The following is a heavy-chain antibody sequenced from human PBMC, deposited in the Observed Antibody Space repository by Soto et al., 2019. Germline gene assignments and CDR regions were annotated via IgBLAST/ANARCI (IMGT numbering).Heavy chain of an antibody. D-gene: IGHD1-7*01. CDR1: GGSFSGYY. CDR3: ARGGTGTIWDYYYYSMDV. CDR2: INHSGST. V-gene: IGHV4-34*01. J-gene: IGHJ6*02. Sequence: SETLSLTCAVYGGSFSGYYWSWIRQPPGKGLEWIGEINHSGSTNYNPSLKSRVTISVDTSKNQFSLKLSSVTAADTAVYYCARGGTGTIWDYYYYSMDVWGQGTTVTVSS.